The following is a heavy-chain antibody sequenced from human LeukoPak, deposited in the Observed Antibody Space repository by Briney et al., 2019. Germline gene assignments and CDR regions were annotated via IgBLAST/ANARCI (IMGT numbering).Heavy chain of an antibody. CDR1: GFTFSSYS. Sequence: GGSLRLSCAASGFTFSSYSMNWVRQAPGKGLEWVSSISSSSYIYYADSVKGRFTISRDNAKNSLYLQMNSLRAEDTAVYYCARDGSGRVPEMSAPDYWGQGTLVTVSS. V-gene: IGHV3-21*01. CDR3: ARDGSGRVPEMSAPDY. CDR2: ISSSSYI. J-gene: IGHJ4*02. D-gene: IGHD3-10*01.